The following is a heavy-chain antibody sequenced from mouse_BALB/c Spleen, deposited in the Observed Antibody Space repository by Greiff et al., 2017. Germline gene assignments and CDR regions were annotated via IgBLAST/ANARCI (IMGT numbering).Heavy chain of an antibody. CDR3: ARYGNYVEYFDV. V-gene: IGHV2-4-1*01. CDR1: GFSLTSYG. J-gene: IGHJ1*01. D-gene: IGHD2-1*01. CDR2: IWSGGST. Sequence: VQLKESGPGLVQPSQSLSITCTVSGFSLTSYGVHWVRQSPGKGLEWLGVIWSGGSTDYNAAFISRLSISKDNSKSQVFFKMNSLQADDTAIYYCARYGNYVEYFDVWGAGTTVTVSS.